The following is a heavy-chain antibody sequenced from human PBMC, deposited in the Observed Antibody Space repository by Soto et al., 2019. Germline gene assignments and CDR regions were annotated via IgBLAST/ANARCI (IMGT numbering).Heavy chain of an antibody. V-gene: IGHV5-51*01. Sequence: ASLRISGNGSGYSFSTYLIGWVRQMPGRGLEWMGIIYSGDSDTRYSPSFQGQVTIPADTSISTAYLQWSSLKASDTAMYYCARRGSGWFMDVWGQGTTVTVSS. CDR1: GYSFSTYL. CDR2: IYSGDSDT. D-gene: IGHD6-19*01. J-gene: IGHJ6*02. CDR3: ARRGSGWFMDV.